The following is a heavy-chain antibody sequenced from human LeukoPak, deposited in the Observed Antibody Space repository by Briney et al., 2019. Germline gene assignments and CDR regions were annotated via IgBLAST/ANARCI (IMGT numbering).Heavy chain of an antibody. J-gene: IGHJ5*02. D-gene: IGHD5-12*01. V-gene: IGHV3-64D*06. CDR2: INGDGRTT. CDR3: VGDQVDNVGWLT. CDR1: GFIFSTYT. Sequence: GGSLRLSCSASGFIFSTYTMYWVRKAPGKGLEFVSVINGDGRTTYYADSVKGRFTISRDNSKNTLYLQMNSLRAEDTAVYYCVGDQVDNVGWLTWGQGTRVTVSS.